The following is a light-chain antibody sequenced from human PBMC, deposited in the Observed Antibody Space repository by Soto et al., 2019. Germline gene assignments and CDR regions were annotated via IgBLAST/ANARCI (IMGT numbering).Light chain of an antibody. CDR3: QSLGTGIQV. CDR2: INSDGTH. J-gene: IGLJ3*02. V-gene: IGLV4-69*01. CDR1: SGYSTYA. Sequence: QAVVTQSPSASASLGASVKLTCTLSSGYSTYAIAWHQQQSEKGPRFLMKINSDGTHSKGDGFFDRFSGSSSGAERHLTISSLQSEDEADYYCQSLGTGIQVFGAGTKLTVL.